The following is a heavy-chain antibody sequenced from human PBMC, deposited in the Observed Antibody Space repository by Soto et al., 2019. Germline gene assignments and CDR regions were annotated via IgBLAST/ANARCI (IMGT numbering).Heavy chain of an antibody. Sequence: SVKVSCQASGGTFSRYAINWVRQAPGQGLEWMGGIIPIFGTADYAQKFQGRVTITADESTSTAYMELSSLRSEDTAVYYCARDGGGLGSGWYEIGILGYYYYGMDVWGQGTTVTVSS. CDR2: IIPIFGTA. V-gene: IGHV1-69*13. D-gene: IGHD6-19*01. J-gene: IGHJ6*02. CDR1: GGTFSRYA. CDR3: ARDGGGLGSGWYEIGILGYYYYGMDV.